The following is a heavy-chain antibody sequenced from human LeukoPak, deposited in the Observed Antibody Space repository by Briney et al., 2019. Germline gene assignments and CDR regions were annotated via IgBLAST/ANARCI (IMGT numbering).Heavy chain of an antibody. CDR2: VNGNGGST. V-gene: IGHV3-23*01. Sequence: PGGSLRLSCAASGFSFSTYAMSWVRQAPGKGLEWVSGVNGNGGSTSYADSVKGRFTIFRDNSKNTVYLQMNSLRVEDTDVYYCAKSLYGGCDYWGQGTVVTVSS. CDR1: GFSFSTYA. CDR3: AKSLYGGCDY. J-gene: IGHJ4*02. D-gene: IGHD3-16*02.